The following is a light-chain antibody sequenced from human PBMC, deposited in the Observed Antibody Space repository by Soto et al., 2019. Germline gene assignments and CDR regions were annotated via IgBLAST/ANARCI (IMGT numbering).Light chain of an antibody. CDR1: SSNIGNND. V-gene: IGLV1-51*01. CDR2: DNN. CDR3: GTWDSSLSAGV. J-gene: IGLJ1*01. Sequence: QSVLTQPPSVSAAPGQIVSISCSGSSSNIGNNDVSWYQQLPGTAPKLLIYDNNNRPSGIPDRFSGSKSGTSATLGITGLQTGDEADYYCGTWDSSLSAGVFGTGTKVTVL.